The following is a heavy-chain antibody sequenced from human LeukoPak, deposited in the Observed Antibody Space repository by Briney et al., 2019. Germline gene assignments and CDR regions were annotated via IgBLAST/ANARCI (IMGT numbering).Heavy chain of an antibody. V-gene: IGHV4-34*01. CDR1: GGSFSGHY. J-gene: IGHJ4*02. CDR3: ARHGAAAGLVDS. CDR2: INYGGST. D-gene: IGHD6-13*01. Sequence: PSETLSLTCAVYGGSFSGHYWSWIRQPPGKGLEWIGEINYGGSTNYNPSLKSRVTISRDMSKNQFSLKVSSVTAADTAVYYCARHGAAAGLVDSWGQGTLVTVSS.